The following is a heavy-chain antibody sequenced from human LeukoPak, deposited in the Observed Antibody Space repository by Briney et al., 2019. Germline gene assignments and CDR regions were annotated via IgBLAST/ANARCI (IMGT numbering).Heavy chain of an antibody. V-gene: IGHV1-2*06. J-gene: IGHJ3*02. CDR1: GYTFTGYY. Sequence: ASVKVTCKASGYTFTGYYMHWVRQAPGQGLEWMGRINPNSGGTNYAQKFQGRVTMTRDTSISTAYMELSRLRSDDTAVYYCARDLRRLRLGEPTYDAFDIWGQGTMVTVSS. CDR3: ARDLRRLRLGEPTYDAFDI. CDR2: INPNSGGT. D-gene: IGHD3-16*01.